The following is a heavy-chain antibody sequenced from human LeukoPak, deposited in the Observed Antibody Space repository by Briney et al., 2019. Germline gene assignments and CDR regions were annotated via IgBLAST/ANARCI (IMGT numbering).Heavy chain of an antibody. CDR2: VDHSGST. J-gene: IGHJ6*03. CDR3: ASVVRGVIANYYYYYMDV. CDR1: GGSFSDKH. D-gene: IGHD3-10*01. Sequence: PSATLSLTFAVYGGSFSDKHWSWIRPTPGKGREGIGGVDHSGSTNYSPSLKSRVTISVDTSKNQFSLKLSSVTAADTAVYFCASVVRGVIANYYYYYMDVWGKGTTVIVSS. V-gene: IGHV4-34*01.